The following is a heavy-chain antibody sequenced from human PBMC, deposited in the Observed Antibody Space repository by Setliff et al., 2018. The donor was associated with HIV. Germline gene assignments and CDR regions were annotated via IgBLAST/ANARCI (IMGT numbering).Heavy chain of an antibody. CDR1: GYIFTRNA. V-gene: IGHV1-3*04. CDR2: INTGNGNT. J-gene: IGHJ6*02. Sequence: ASVKVSCKASGYIFTRNAMHWVRQAPGHRPEWMGWINTGNGNTKYSQKFQGRVTITRDTSASTAYMELSSLRSEDTAVYCCARPDSRWYARGRDPLYGMDVWGQGTTVTVSS. CDR3: ARPDSRWYARGRDPLYGMDV. D-gene: IGHD6-13*01.